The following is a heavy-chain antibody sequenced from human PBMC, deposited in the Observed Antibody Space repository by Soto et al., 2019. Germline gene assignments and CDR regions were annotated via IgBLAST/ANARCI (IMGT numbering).Heavy chain of an antibody. V-gene: IGHV1-8*01. CDR3: ARGKSLPFGDYVDF. J-gene: IGHJ4*02. D-gene: IGHD3-10*01. Sequence: ASVKVSCKASGYTFTSYDINWVRQATGQGLEWMGWMNPNSGNTGYAQKFQGRVTMTRNTSISTACMELSSLRSEDTAVYYCARGKSLPFGDYVDFWGQGTLVTVSS. CDR1: GYTFTSYD. CDR2: MNPNSGNT.